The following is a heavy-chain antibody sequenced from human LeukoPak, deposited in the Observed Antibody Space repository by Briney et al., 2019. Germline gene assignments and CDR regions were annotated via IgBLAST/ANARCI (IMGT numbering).Heavy chain of an antibody. CDR2: INHSGST. J-gene: IGHJ4*02. CDR1: GGSFSGYY. D-gene: IGHD2-8*01. CDR3: ARHSPNCTNGVCYKVNFDY. V-gene: IGHV4-34*01. Sequence: SETLPLTCAVYGGSFSGYYWSWIRQPPGKGLEWIGEINHSGSTNYNPSLKSRVTISVDTSKNQFSLKLSSVTAADTAVYYCARHSPNCTNGVCYKVNFDYWGQGTLVAVSS.